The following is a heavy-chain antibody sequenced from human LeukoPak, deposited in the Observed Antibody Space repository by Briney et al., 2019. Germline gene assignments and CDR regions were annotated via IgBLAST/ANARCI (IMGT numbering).Heavy chain of an antibody. V-gene: IGHV4-34*01. Sequence: SSETLSLTCAVYGGSFSGYYWSWIRQPPGKGLEWIGEINHSGSTNYNPSLKSRVTISVDTSKNQFSLKLSSVTAADTAVYYCARMRLGYCSSTSCYRYPHYGMDVWGQGTTVTVSS. CDR1: GGSFSGYY. D-gene: IGHD2-2*02. J-gene: IGHJ6*02. CDR2: INHSGST. CDR3: ARMRLGYCSSTSCYRYPHYGMDV.